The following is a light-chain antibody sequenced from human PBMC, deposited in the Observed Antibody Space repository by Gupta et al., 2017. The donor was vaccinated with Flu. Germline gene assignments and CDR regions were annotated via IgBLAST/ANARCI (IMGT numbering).Light chain of an antibody. CDR3: QQSYTNPLA. V-gene: IGKV1-39*01. CDR2: AAS. CDR1: QRISVY. J-gene: IGKJ1*01. Sequence: IHMTQSPSSLSASVGATVTITCRASQRISVYLNWYQQQPGKAPKLLIYAASSLKSVFSTRFSGYGSGTDFTLTMSSLQPEYFATYDCQQSYTNPLAFDQGTKVEVK.